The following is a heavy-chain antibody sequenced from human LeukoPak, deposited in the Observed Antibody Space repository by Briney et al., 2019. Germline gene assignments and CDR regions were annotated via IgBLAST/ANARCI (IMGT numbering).Heavy chain of an antibody. J-gene: IGHJ6*03. D-gene: IGHD5-18*01. CDR2: INHSGST. CDR1: GGSFSGHY. V-gene: IGHV4-34*01. Sequence: PSETLSLTCAVYGGSFSGHYWSWIRQPPGKGLEWIGEINHSGSTNHNPSLKSRVTISVDTSKNQFSPKLSSVTAADTAVYHCARGGAAMATPYYYYYMDVWGKGTTVTVSS. CDR3: ARGGAAMATPYYYYYMDV.